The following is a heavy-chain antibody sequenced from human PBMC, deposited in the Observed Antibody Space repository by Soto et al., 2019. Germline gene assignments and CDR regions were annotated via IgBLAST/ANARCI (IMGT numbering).Heavy chain of an antibody. V-gene: IGHV3-30-3*01. CDR2: ISYDGSNK. D-gene: IGHD1-26*01. J-gene: IGHJ4*02. Sequence: QVQLVESGGGVVQPGRSLRLSCAASGFTFSSYAMHWVRQAPGKGLEWVAVISYDGSNKYYADSVKGRFTISRDNSKNTLYLQMNSLRAEDTAVYYCARVIGRGRWVLSGNEGNHFDYWGQGTLVTVSS. CDR3: ARVIGRGRWVLSGNEGNHFDY. CDR1: GFTFSSYA.